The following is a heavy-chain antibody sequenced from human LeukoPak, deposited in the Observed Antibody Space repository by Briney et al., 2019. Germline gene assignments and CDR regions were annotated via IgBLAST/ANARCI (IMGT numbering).Heavy chain of an antibody. Sequence: PGGSLRLSCAASGFTFSNYNMNWVRQAPGKGLEWVSSIRSSSSYIYYADSVKGRFTISRDNTKNSLYLQMNSLRAEDTAVYYCARDSPYGTAGYWGQGTLVTVSS. CDR3: ARDSPYGTAGY. CDR1: GFTFSNYN. J-gene: IGHJ4*02. D-gene: IGHD2-8*02. V-gene: IGHV3-21*01. CDR2: IRSSSSYI.